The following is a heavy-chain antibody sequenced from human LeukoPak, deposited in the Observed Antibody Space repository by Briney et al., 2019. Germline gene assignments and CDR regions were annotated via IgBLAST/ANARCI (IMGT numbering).Heavy chain of an antibody. CDR2: ISSSGSTI. J-gene: IGHJ3*02. CDR3: ARLNHDAFDI. Sequence: GGSLRLSCAASGFTFSSYEMNWVRQAPGKGLEWVSYISSSGSTIYYADSVRGRFTISRDNAKNSLYLQMNSLRAEDTAIYYCARLNHDAFDIWGQGTTVTVSS. CDR1: GFTFSSYE. V-gene: IGHV3-48*03. D-gene: IGHD1-14*01.